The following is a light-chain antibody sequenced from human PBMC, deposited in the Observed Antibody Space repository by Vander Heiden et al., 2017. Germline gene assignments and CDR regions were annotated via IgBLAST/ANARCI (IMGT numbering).Light chain of an antibody. Sequence: QSALTQPASVSRSPGQSITTSCTGTSSDVGGYNLVSWYQQHPGKATKLMIYEGSKRPSGVSNRFSGSKSGNTASLTISGLQAEDEADYYCCSYAGSSTSLFGGGTKLTVL. CDR2: EGS. V-gene: IGLV2-23*01. CDR3: CSYAGSSTSL. J-gene: IGLJ2*01. CDR1: SSDVGGYNL.